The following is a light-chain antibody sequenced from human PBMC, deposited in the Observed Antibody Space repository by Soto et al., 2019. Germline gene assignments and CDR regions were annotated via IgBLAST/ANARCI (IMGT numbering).Light chain of an antibody. CDR3: QVWDSSSDHVV. CDR2: YDS. Sequence: YELTQPPSVSVAPGKTARITCGGNNIGSKSVHWYQQKPGQAPVLVIYYDSDRPSGIPERFSGSNSGNTATLTISSVEAGDEADYYCQVWDSSSDHVVFGGGTKLTVL. CDR1: NIGSKS. J-gene: IGLJ2*01. V-gene: IGLV3-21*04.